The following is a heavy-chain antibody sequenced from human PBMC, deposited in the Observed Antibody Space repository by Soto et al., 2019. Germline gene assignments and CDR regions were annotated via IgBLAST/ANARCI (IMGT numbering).Heavy chain of an antibody. J-gene: IGHJ4*02. CDR1: GYTFTSYG. CDR2: ISAYNGNT. Sequence: ASVKVSCKASGYTFTSYGISWVRQAPGQGLEWMGWISAYNGNTNYAQKLQGRVTMTTDTSTSTAYMELRSLRSDDTAVYYCARVLYYYDSSGRFYYFDYWGQGTLVTVS. V-gene: IGHV1-18*01. D-gene: IGHD3-22*01. CDR3: ARVLYYYDSSGRFYYFDY.